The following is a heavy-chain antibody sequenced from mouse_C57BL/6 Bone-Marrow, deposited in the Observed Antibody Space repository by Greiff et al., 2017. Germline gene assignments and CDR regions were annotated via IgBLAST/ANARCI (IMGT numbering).Heavy chain of an antibody. CDR2: ISTYYGDT. CDR3: AREGSSGPLAMDY. J-gene: IGHJ4*01. Sequence: VQLQQSGPELVRPGVSVKISCKGSGYTFTDYAMHWVKQSHAKSLEWIGVISTYYGDTRYNQKFKDKATMTVAKSSSTAYMKLARLTFEDSAVYYWAREGSSGPLAMDYWGQGTSVTVAS. CDR1: GYTFTDYA. V-gene: IGHV1-67*01. D-gene: IGHD3-2*02.